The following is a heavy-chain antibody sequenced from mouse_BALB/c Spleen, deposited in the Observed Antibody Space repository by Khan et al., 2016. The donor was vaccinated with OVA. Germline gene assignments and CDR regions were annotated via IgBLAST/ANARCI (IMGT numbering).Heavy chain of an antibody. CDR3: ARSGANYHWYFDV. J-gene: IGHJ1*01. V-gene: IGHV5-17*02. Sequence: EVELVESGGGLVQPGGSRKLSCAASGFTFCSFGIHWVRQAPKKGLEWVAYISSGSSTIYYVDTVKGRFTISRDIPKNTLFLQMTSLRSEDTAMYYCARSGANYHWYFDVWGAGTSVTVSS. CDR2: ISSGSSTI. CDR1: GFTFCSFG. D-gene: IGHD3-1*01.